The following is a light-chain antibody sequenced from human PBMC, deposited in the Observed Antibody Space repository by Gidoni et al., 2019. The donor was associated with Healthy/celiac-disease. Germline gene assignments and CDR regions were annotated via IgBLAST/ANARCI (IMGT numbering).Light chain of an antibody. J-gene: IGKJ4*01. Sequence: DIQMTQSPSTLSASVGDRVTITCRPSQSISSWLAWYQQKPGKAPKLLIYKASSLKSGVLSRFSGSGSGTEFTLTISSLQPDDFATYYCQQYNSYGLTFXGXTKVEIK. V-gene: IGKV1-5*03. CDR1: QSISSW. CDR2: KAS. CDR3: QQYNSYGLT.